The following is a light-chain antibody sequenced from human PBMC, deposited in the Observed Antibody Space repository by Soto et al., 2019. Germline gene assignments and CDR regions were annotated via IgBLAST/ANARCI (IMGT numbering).Light chain of an antibody. J-gene: IGLJ1*01. V-gene: IGLV2-14*01. CDR1: SGDVGGYNY. CDR3: SSYTSSSTLYV. Sequence: QSALTQPASVSGSPGQSITISCTGTSGDVGGYNYVSWYQQHPGKAPRLMIYDVSNRPSGVSNRFSGSTSGNTASLTISGLQAEDEADYYCSSYTSSSTLYVFGTGTKVTVL. CDR2: DVS.